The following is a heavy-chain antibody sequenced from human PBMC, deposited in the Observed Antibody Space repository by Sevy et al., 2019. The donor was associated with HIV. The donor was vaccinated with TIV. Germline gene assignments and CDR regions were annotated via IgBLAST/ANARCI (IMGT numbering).Heavy chain of an antibody. V-gene: IGHV3-30-3*01. J-gene: IGHJ4*02. Sequence: GGSLRLSCAASGFTFTLYAIHWVRQAPGKGLEWVALISYSGTNKYYADSVKGRFTTSRDDSKNPAYLQMNNLRTDDTAVYYCSRVAVEYCTDDCYHRFDYWGQGTQVTVSS. D-gene: IGHD2-21*02. CDR2: ISYSGTNK. CDR1: GFTFTLYA. CDR3: SRVAVEYCTDDCYHRFDY.